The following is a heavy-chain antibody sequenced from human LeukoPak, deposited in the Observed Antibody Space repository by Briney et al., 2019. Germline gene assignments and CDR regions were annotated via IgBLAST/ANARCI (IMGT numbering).Heavy chain of an antibody. J-gene: IGHJ4*02. V-gene: IGHV3-7*03. Sequence: GGSLRLSCAASGFTFSSYWMSWVRQAPGKGLEWVANIKQDGSEKYYVDSVKGRFTISRDNAKNSLYLQMNSLRAEDTAVYYCAKPGLNGIAGTGGYWGQGTLVTVSS. D-gene: IGHD1-14*01. CDR2: IKQDGSEK. CDR3: AKPGLNGIAGTGGY. CDR1: GFTFSSYW.